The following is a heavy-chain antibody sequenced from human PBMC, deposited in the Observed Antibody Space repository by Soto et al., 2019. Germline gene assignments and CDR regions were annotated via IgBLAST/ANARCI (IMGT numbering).Heavy chain of an antibody. Sequence: QLVESGGGLVQPGGSLRLSCAASGFTLNNYWMHWVRQAPGMGLVWVSRINGDATSPSYADSVKGRFTISRDNARNTLYLQMNSLRAEDTALYYCARGDIAAETFFYYYGMDLWGQGTTVTVS. J-gene: IGHJ6*02. V-gene: IGHV3-74*01. CDR2: INGDATSP. CDR3: ARGDIAAETFFYYYGMDL. CDR1: GFTLNNYW. D-gene: IGHD6-13*01.